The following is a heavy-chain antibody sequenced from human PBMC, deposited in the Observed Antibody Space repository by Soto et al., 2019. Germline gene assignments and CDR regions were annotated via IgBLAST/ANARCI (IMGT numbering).Heavy chain of an antibody. J-gene: IGHJ6*02. V-gene: IGHV4-59*12. CDR1: GGSISSNY. CDR3: AREGRAVAGYYYYYYGMDV. Sequence: SETLSLTCTVSGGSISSNYWSWIRQPPGKGLEWIGYIYYSGSTNYNPSLKSRVAISVDTSKNSLYLQMNSLRAEDTAVYYCAREGRAVAGYYYYYYGMDVWGQGTTVTV. D-gene: IGHD6-19*01. CDR2: IYYSGST.